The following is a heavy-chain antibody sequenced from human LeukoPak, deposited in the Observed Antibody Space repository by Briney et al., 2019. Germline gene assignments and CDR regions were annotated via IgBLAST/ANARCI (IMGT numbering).Heavy chain of an antibody. V-gene: IGHV1-18*01. CDR2: ISAYNGNT. Sequence: GASVKVSCKASGYTFTSYGISWVRQAPGQGLGWMGWISAYNGNTNYAQKLQGRVTMTTDTSTSTAYMELRSLRSDDTAVYYCARERRSNIVVVTASYYFDYWGQGTLVTVSS. J-gene: IGHJ4*02. CDR1: GYTFTSYG. D-gene: IGHD2-21*02. CDR3: ARERRSNIVVVTASYYFDY.